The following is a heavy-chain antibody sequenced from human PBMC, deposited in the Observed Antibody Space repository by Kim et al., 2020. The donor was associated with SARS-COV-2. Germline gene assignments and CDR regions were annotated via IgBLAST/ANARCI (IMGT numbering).Heavy chain of an antibody. CDR3: ARHPTTDAFDF. CDR2: INHSGGI. Sequence: SETLSLSCAVYGGSFSGYYWSWIRQSPGKGLEWIGEINHSGGINYNPSLKSRVTISVDTSKNQFSLKLNCVAAADTAVYYCARHPTTDAFDFWGQGTMVTVSS. J-gene: IGHJ3*01. D-gene: IGHD4-17*01. CDR1: GGSFSGYY. V-gene: IGHV4-34*01.